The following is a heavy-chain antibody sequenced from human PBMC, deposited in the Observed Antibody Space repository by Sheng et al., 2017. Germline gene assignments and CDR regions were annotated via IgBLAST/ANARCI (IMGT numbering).Heavy chain of an antibody. CDR3: ARDGGGAVAFDY. J-gene: IGHJ4*02. D-gene: IGHD6-19*01. V-gene: IGHV3-21*01. CDR1: GFTFSSYS. CDR2: ISSSSSYI. Sequence: EVQLVESGGGLVKPGGSLRLSCAASGFTFSSYSMNWVRQAPGKGLEWVSSISSSSSYIYYADSVKGRFTISRDNAKNSLYLQMNSLRAEDTAVYYCARDGGGAVAFDYWGQGTLVTVSS.